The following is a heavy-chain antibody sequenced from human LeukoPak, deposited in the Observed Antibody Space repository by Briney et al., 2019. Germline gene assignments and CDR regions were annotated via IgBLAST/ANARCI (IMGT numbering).Heavy chain of an antibody. CDR1: GFTFSSYA. J-gene: IGHJ6*02. CDR3: AKDLPLVGSGWYHYGMDV. D-gene: IGHD6-19*01. CDR2: ISGSGGST. V-gene: IGHV3-23*01. Sequence: GGSLRLSCAASGFTFSSYAMSWVRQAPGKGLEWVSAISGSGGSTYYADSVKGRFTISRDNSKNTLYLQMNSLRAEDTAVYYCAKDLPLVGSGWYHYGMDVWGQGTTVTVSS.